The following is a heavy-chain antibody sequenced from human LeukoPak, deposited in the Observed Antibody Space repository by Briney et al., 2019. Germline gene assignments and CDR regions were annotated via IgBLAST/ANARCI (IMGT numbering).Heavy chain of an antibody. CDR3: ARDLGYCRSTSCYPWFDP. D-gene: IGHD2-2*01. CDR1: GYTFTGYY. Sequence: GASVKVSCKASGYTFTGYYMHWVRQAPGQGLEWMGWISPNSGGTNYAQKFQGRVTMTRDTSISTAYMALSRLRSDDTAVYYCARDLGYCRSTSCYPWFDPWGQGTLVTVSS. V-gene: IGHV1-2*02. J-gene: IGHJ5*02. CDR2: ISPNSGGT.